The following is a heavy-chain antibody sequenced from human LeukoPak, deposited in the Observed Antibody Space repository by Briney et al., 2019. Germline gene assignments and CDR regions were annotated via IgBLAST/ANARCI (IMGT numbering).Heavy chain of an antibody. CDR1: GDSVTSSY. J-gene: IGHJ4*02. D-gene: IGHD3-10*01. V-gene: IGHV3-23*01. Sequence: ETLSLTCTVSGDSVTSSYWSWFRQAPGKGLELVSALSASGGSTYYADSVKGRFAISRDNSKNTLFLQMNSLRAEDTAFYYCAKHYGSGTYYNYFDYWGQGTLVTVSS. CDR2: LSASGGST. CDR3: AKHYGSGTYYNYFDY.